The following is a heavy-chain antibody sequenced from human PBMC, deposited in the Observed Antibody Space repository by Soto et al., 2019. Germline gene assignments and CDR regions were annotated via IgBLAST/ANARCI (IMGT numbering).Heavy chain of an antibody. D-gene: IGHD4-17*01. V-gene: IGHV3-30*18. CDR2: ISYHGSDK. CDR3: AKDHLTTTVTTVGY. CDR1: GFTFSNYG. J-gene: IGHJ4*02. Sequence: QVQLVESGGGVFQPGGSLRLSCEASGFTFSNYGMHWVRQAPGKGLEWVAVISYHGSDKYYADSVKGRFTISRDNSKNTLYLQMDSLRAEDTAVYYCAKDHLTTTVTTVGYWGQGTLVTVSS.